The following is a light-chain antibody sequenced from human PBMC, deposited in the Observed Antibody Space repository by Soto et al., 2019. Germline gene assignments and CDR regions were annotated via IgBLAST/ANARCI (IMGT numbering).Light chain of an antibody. V-gene: IGKV3-20*01. Sequence: EIGMTYSPANLYVSPGERAPLSCRASQSVKSYLAWYQQKPGQAPRVLIYGASTRATGIPARFSGSGSGTDFTLTISRLEPEDFAVYYCQQYGSSGTFGQGTKVDIK. CDR1: QSVKSY. CDR3: QQYGSSGT. J-gene: IGKJ1*01. CDR2: GAS.